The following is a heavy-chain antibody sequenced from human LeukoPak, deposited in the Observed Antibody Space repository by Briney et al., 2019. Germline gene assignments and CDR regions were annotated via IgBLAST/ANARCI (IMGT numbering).Heavy chain of an antibody. CDR3: ARDVGYGDYLYYFDY. Sequence: PGGSLRLSCAAPGFTFSSYGMHWVRQAPGKGLEWVAVIWYDGSNKYYADSVKGRFTISRDNSKNTLYLQMNSLRAEDTAVYYCARDVGYGDYLYYFDYWGQGTLVTVSS. D-gene: IGHD4-17*01. CDR2: IWYDGSNK. V-gene: IGHV3-33*01. J-gene: IGHJ4*02. CDR1: GFTFSSYG.